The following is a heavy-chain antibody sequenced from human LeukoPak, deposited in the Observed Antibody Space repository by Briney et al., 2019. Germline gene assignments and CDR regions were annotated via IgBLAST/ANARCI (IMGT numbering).Heavy chain of an antibody. D-gene: IGHD1-26*01. CDR3: ARSGSQYYYGVDV. CDR2: IYYSGDT. J-gene: IGHJ6*02. Sequence: PSETLSLTCTVSGGAISSYYWSWIRQPPGKGLEWIGHIYYSGDTKYNPSLKSRVTISMDTSKNQFSLKLSSVTAADTAVYFCARSGSQYYYGVDVWGQGTTVTVSS. CDR1: GGAISSYY. V-gene: IGHV4-59*01.